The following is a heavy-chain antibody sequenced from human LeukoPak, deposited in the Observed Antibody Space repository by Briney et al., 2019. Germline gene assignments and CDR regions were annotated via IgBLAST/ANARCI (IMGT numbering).Heavy chain of an antibody. D-gene: IGHD3-3*01. CDR1: ARSLSSGSYY. J-gene: IGHJ4*02. CDR3: TRGSIFADY. Sequence: SQTLSLTCTVSARSLSSGSYYWSWLRQPAGRGLQWFGRIYTSRSTNYNPSLKSRVTISGDASKNQFSLKLSSVTAADTAVYYCTRGSIFADYWGQGTLVTVSS. CDR2: IYTSRST. V-gene: IGHV4-61*02.